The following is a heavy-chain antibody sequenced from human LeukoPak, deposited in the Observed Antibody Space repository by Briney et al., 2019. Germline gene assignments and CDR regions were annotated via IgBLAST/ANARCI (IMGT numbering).Heavy chain of an antibody. D-gene: IGHD6-13*01. Sequence: GASVKVSCKASGYTFTGYYMHWVRQAPGQGLEWMGWINPNSGSTNYAQKFQGRVTMTRDTSISTAYMEPSRLRSDDTAVYYCARASAGYSSSWYVGWGQGTLVTVSS. V-gene: IGHV1-2*02. CDR2: INPNSGST. CDR1: GYTFTGYY. CDR3: ARASAGYSSSWYVG. J-gene: IGHJ4*02.